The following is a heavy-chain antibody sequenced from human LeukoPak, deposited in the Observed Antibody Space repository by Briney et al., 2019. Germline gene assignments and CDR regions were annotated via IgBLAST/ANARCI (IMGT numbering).Heavy chain of an antibody. D-gene: IGHD3-10*01. CDR3: ARDLWFGESSYGMDV. J-gene: IGHJ6*04. CDR1: GYTFTSYY. V-gene: IGHV1-46*01. CDR2: INPSGGST. Sequence: GASVKVSCKASGYTFTSYYMHWVRQAPGQGLEWMGIINPSGGSTGYAQKFQGRVTMTRDTSTSTVYMELSSLRSEDTAVYYCARDLWFGESSYGMDVWGKGTTVTVSS.